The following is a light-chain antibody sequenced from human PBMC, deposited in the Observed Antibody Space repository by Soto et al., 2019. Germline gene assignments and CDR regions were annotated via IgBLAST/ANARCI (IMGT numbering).Light chain of an antibody. J-gene: IGKJ4*01. CDR3: QQYYSIPLT. CDR1: QTVLYSSINKDY. Sequence: DIVLTQSPDSLAVSLGERATINCKSSQTVLYSSINKDYLAWYQQKPGQPPKLLIYWASARESGVLDRFSGSGSGTDFTLTISSLQAEDVAVYYCQQYYSIPLTFGGGTKVEIK. CDR2: WAS. V-gene: IGKV4-1*01.